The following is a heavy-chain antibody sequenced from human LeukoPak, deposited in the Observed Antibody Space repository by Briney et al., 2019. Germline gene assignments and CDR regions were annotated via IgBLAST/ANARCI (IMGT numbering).Heavy chain of an antibody. V-gene: IGHV4-59*01. Sequence: PSETLSLTCTVSDDSISDYYRGWIRQPPGKGLEWIGYFHNSGTSTYNPSLKSQVTISADTSKNQFSLKLNSLPTADTAVYYCTRGAGWLIDYWGQGILVTVSS. CDR1: DDSISDYY. CDR3: TRGAGWLIDY. J-gene: IGHJ4*02. D-gene: IGHD3-16*01. CDR2: FHNSGTS.